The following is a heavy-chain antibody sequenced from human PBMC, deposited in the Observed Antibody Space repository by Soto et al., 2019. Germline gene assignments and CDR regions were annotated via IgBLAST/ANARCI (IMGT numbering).Heavy chain of an antibody. D-gene: IGHD2-2*01. J-gene: IGHJ5*02. CDR2: FDPEDGET. V-gene: IGHV1-24*01. Sequence: ASVKVSCKVSGYSLTESSMHWVRQAPGKGLEWMGGFDPEDGETIYAQKFQGRVTMTEDTSTDTAYMELSSLRSEDTAVYYCARACSSTSCYLGLVLDPWGQGTLVTVSS. CDR3: ARACSSTSCYLGLVLDP. CDR1: GYSLTESS.